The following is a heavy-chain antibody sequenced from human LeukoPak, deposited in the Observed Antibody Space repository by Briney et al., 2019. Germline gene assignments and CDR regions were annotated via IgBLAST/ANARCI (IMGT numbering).Heavy chain of an antibody. CDR1: GGSISSYY. J-gene: IGHJ5*02. CDR3: TREGTAGTNLNWFDP. Sequence: PSETLSLTCTVSGGSISSYYWSWIRQPPGKGLEWIGYISYSGSTNFNPSLKSRVTISVDTSKNQFSLKLSSVTAADTAVYYCTREGTAGTNLNWFDPWGQGTLVTVSS. V-gene: IGHV4-59*01. CDR2: ISYSGST. D-gene: IGHD1-1*01.